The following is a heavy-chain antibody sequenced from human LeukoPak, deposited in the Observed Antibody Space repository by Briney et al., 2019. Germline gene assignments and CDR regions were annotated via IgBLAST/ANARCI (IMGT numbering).Heavy chain of an antibody. CDR2: IYSGGST. J-gene: IGHJ4*02. Sequence: PGGSLRLSCAASRFTVSSNYMSWVRQAPGRGLEWVSVIYSGGSTFYADSVKGRFSISRDNSKNTLYLQMNSLRAEDTAVYYCARDNGNKYYFDYWGQGTLVTVSS. D-gene: IGHD2-8*01. CDR3: ARDNGNKYYFDY. CDR1: RFTVSSNY. V-gene: IGHV3-53*01.